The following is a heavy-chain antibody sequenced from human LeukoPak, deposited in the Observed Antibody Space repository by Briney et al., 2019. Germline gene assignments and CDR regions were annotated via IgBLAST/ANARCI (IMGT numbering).Heavy chain of an antibody. V-gene: IGHV4-4*09. CDR3: ARKSSPQWLRYNWYFDL. Sequence: SETLSLTCTVSGGSISSYYWSWIRQPPGKGLEWIGYIYTSGSTNYNPSLKSRVTISVDTSKNQFSLKLSSVTAADTAVYYCARKSSPQWLRYNWYFDLWGRGTLVTVSS. CDR1: GGSISSYY. D-gene: IGHD5-12*01. CDR2: IYTSGST. J-gene: IGHJ2*01.